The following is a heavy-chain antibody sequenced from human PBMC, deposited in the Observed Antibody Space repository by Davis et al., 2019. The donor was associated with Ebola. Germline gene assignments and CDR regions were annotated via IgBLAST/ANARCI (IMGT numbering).Heavy chain of an antibody. V-gene: IGHV3-30-3*01. D-gene: IGHD3-22*01. CDR1: GFTFSNFA. Sequence: GESLKISCAASGFTFSNFAMHWVRQAPGRGPEWVAVISDDGINKSYADSVKGRFTISRDNSKNTLYLHINSLSAEDTAVYYCARSFLVWSPDSSGYYYSYYYYGMDVWGKGTTVTVSS. J-gene: IGHJ6*04. CDR2: ISDDGINK. CDR3: ARSFLVWSPDSSGYYYSYYYYGMDV.